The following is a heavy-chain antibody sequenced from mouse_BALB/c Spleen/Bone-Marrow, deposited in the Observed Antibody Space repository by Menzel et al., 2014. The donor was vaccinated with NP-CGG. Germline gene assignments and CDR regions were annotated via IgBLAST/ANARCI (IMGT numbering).Heavy chain of an antibody. Sequence: EVKVVESGGGLVQPGGSLKLSCATSGFTFSDYYMYWVRRTPEKRLEWVAYISNGGGSTYYPDTVKGRFTISRDNAKNTLYLQMSRLKSEDTAMYYCARGGIYYGMDYWGQGTSVTVSS. CDR3: ARGGIYYGMDY. CDR2: ISNGGGST. J-gene: IGHJ4*01. V-gene: IGHV5-12*02. CDR1: GFTFSDYY.